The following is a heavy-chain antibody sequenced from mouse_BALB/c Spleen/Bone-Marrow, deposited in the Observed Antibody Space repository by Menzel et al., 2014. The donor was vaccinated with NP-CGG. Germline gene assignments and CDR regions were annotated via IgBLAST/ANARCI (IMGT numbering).Heavy chain of an antibody. J-gene: IGHJ2*01. CDR3: ARHDGYFDY. D-gene: IGHD2-3*01. V-gene: IGHV3-1*02. Sequence: EVKLQESGPDLVKPSQSLSLTCTVTGYSITSGYSWHWIRQFPGNKLEWMGFIYYSGGSNYNPSLKSRVSISRDTSKNQFFLQLNSVTSEDAATYYCARHDGYFDYWGQGTPLTVPS. CDR2: IYYSGGS. CDR1: GYSITSGYS.